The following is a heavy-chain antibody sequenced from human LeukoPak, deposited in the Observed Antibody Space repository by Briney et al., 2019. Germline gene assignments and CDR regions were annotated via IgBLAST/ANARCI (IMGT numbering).Heavy chain of an antibody. CDR1: GFTFAEYT. CDR2: ISWKGARI. CDR3: VKDLVAASENVRGWYPMDY. J-gene: IGHJ4*02. V-gene: IGHV3-43*01. D-gene: IGHD6-19*01. Sequence: GGSLRLSCAASGFTFAEYTMHWVRHAPGKGLEWVSLISWKGARIHYGDSVKGRFTISRDNSKNSLYLQMNSLRREDTALYYCVKDLVAASENVRGWYPMDYWGQGTLVTVSS.